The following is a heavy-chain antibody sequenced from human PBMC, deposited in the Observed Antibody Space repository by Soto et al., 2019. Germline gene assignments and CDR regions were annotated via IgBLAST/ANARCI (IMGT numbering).Heavy chain of an antibody. CDR3: AKVYFTSTGGPIGYHYKAMDV. CDR2: IIPIFGPA. J-gene: IGHJ6*02. V-gene: IGHV1-69*13. CDR1: GGTSSSHS. Sequence: GASVKVSCKSSGGTSSSHSINGVRQAPGRGLEWMGGIIPIFGPANFAKKFQGRVTITADESTTTAYMELSTLTSEDTAVYYCAKVYFTSTGGPIGYHYKAMDVSGQVTTVTSSS. D-gene: IGHD5-12*01.